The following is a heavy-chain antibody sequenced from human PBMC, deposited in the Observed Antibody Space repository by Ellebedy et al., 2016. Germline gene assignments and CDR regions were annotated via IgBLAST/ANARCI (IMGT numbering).Heavy chain of an antibody. J-gene: IGHJ4*02. CDR1: GFTFSSHW. Sequence: GESLKISXAAPGFTFSSHWMSWVRQAPGKGLEWVADINHDGSEKHYVDSVKGRFTISRDNAKNSVYLQMNTLRAEDTAVYYCARESGIVGASRGWDFDYWGQGTLVTVSS. CDR3: ARESGIVGASRGWDFDY. V-gene: IGHV3-7*01. D-gene: IGHD1-26*01. CDR2: INHDGSEK.